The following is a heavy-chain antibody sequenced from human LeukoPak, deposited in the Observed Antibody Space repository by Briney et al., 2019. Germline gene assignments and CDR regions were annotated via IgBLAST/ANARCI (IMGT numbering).Heavy chain of an antibody. D-gene: IGHD5-12*01. CDR2: INPISGDT. Sequence: ASVKVSCKASGYTFIDSFMHWVRQAPGQGPEWMGWINPISGDTNYAQKFQGRLTLTRDTSISTAYMELTSLGFDDTAMYYCARDLAWGSGYDLDYWGLGTLVIVSS. CDR1: GYTFIDSF. J-gene: IGHJ4*01. CDR3: ARDLAWGSGYDLDY. V-gene: IGHV1-2*02.